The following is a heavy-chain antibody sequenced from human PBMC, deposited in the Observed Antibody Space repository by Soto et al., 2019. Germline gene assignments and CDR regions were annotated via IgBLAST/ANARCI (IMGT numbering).Heavy chain of an antibody. D-gene: IGHD6-19*01. Sequence: KGLEWVSAISGSGGSTYYADSVKGRFTISRDNSKNTLYLQMNSLRAEDTAVYYCAKDLQRSIAVAGFLAYWGQGTLVTVSS. CDR3: AKDLQRSIAVAGFLAY. J-gene: IGHJ4*02. V-gene: IGHV3-23*01. CDR2: ISGSGGST.